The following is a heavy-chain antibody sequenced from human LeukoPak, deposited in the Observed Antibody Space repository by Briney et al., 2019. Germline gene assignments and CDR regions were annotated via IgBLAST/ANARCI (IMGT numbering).Heavy chain of an antibody. CDR3: ARAMPHDNWFAP. CDR1: GLTLNSYW. J-gene: IGHJ5*02. Sequence: PGGSLRLSCALSGLTLNSYWMHWVRQVAGKGLVWVARINGDASNATYADSVKGRITIYRDNAKNTLYLQMQSLRVDDTAVYYCARAMPHDNWFAPWGQGSLVTVSS. V-gene: IGHV3-74*03. CDR2: INGDASNA. D-gene: IGHD2-2*01.